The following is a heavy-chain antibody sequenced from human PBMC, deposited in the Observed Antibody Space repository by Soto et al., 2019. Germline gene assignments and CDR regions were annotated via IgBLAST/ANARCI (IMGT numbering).Heavy chain of an antibody. Sequence: SETLSLTCTVSGGSISSGGYYWSWKRQHPGKGREGIGYIYESGSTYYNPSLKSRVTISEDTTKNQFFQKQSSGTAATTAVYYCARSRAPRASIWYWNWFDPWAQGPRVPVS. CDR1: GGSISSGGYY. CDR2: IYESGST. D-gene: IGHD6-13*01. CDR3: ARSRAPRASIWYWNWFDP. J-gene: IGHJ5*02. V-gene: IGHV4-31*03.